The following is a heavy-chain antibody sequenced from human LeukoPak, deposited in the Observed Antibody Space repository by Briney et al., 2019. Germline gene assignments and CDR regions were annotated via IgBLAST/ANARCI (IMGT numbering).Heavy chain of an antibody. V-gene: IGHV5-51*01. D-gene: IGHD3-3*01. Sequence: GESLKISCKGSGYTFSSYWIGWVRQLPGKSLEWMGIIYPGDSDTRYSPSLQGQVTISVDTSIGTAYLQWSSLKASDTAVYYCARQNDFRLDYWGQGTLVTVSS. CDR2: IYPGDSDT. J-gene: IGHJ4*02. CDR3: ARQNDFRLDY. CDR1: GYTFSSYW.